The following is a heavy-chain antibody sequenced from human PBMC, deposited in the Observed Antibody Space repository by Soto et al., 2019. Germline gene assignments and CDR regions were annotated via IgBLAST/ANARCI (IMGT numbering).Heavy chain of an antibody. CDR2: ISAHNGNT. V-gene: IGHV1-18*04. Sequence: QVHLVQSGAEVKKPGASVKVSCKGSGYGFTTYGITWVRQAPRQGLEWMAWISAHNGNTNYAQKLQGRVTVTRDTSTSTAYMELRSLRSDDRAVYYCARGRYGDYWGQGALVTLSS. J-gene: IGHJ4*02. CDR3: ARGRYGDY. CDR1: GYGFTTYG. D-gene: IGHD1-1*01.